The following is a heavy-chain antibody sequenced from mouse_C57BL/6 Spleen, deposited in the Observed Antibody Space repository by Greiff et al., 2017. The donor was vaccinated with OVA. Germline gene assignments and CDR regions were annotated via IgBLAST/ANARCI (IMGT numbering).Heavy chain of an antibody. Sequence: QVHVKQSGAELVRPGTSVKVSCKASGYAFTNYLIEWVKQRPGQGLEWIGVINPGRGGTNYNEKFKGKATLTADKSSSTAYMPLRSLTSEDSAVYFCARRDSNYGVDYWGQGTTLTVSS. V-gene: IGHV1-54*01. D-gene: IGHD2-5*01. CDR1: GYAFTNYL. CDR2: INPGRGGT. CDR3: ARRDSNYGVDY. J-gene: IGHJ2*01.